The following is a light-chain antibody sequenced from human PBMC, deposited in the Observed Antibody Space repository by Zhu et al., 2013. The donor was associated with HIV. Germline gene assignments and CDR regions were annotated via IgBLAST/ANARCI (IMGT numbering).Light chain of an antibody. CDR2: AAS. CDR3: QQADSFPLS. V-gene: IGKV1-12*01. J-gene: IGKJ4*01. CDR1: QDIRTS. Sequence: DIQMTQSPSSVSASVGDRVTIICRASQDIRTSLAWYQQKPGKAPNLLIYAASILQSGVPSRFSGSGSGTDFTLXISTLQPEDFATYFCQQADSFPLSFGGGTKVEIK.